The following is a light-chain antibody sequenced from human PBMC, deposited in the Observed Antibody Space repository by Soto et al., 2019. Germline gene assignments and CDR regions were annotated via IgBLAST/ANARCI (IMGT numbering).Light chain of an antibody. CDR3: QQYGRTSWT. V-gene: IGKV3-20*01. Sequence: EIVLTQSPGTLSLSPGEGATLSCRASQSVSTNFFAWYQQKPGQAPRLLIYGASIMATGIPDRFSGSGSGTDFTLTISRLEPEDFAVYYCQQYGRTSWTFGQGTKVDIK. J-gene: IGKJ1*01. CDR2: GAS. CDR1: QSVSTNF.